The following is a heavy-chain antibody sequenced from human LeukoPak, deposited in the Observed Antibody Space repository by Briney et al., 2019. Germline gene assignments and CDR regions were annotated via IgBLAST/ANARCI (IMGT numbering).Heavy chain of an antibody. J-gene: IGHJ4*02. V-gene: IGHV4-59*08. CDR1: GGSISSYY. Sequence: PSETLSLTCTVSGGSISSYYWSWIRQPPGKRLEWIGYIYHSGSTNYNSSLKSRVTISVDTSENQFSLKLSSVTAADTAVYYCARRNYGGHFDYWGQGTLVTVSS. CDR3: ARRNYGGHFDY. D-gene: IGHD4/OR15-4a*01. CDR2: IYHSGST.